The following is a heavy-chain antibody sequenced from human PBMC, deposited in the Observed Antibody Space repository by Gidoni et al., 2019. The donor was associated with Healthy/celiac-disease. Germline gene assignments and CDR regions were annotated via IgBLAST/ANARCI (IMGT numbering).Heavy chain of an antibody. D-gene: IGHD5-18*01. Sequence: QVQLQQWGAGLLKPSETLSLTCAVYGGSFSGYYWSGIRQPPGKGLEWIGEINHSGSTNYNPSLKSRVTISVDTSKNQFSLKLSSVTDADTAVYYCARGLSHYGYGGYYFDYWGQGTLVTVSS. CDR1: GGSFSGYY. CDR3: ARGLSHYGYGGYYFDY. J-gene: IGHJ4*02. V-gene: IGHV4-34*01. CDR2: INHSGST.